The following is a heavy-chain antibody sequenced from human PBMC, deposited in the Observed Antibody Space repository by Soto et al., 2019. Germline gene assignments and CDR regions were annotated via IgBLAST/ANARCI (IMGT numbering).Heavy chain of an antibody. J-gene: IGHJ6*02. CDR2: ISGSGGST. CDR3: AKDVGLIHPPDCSGGSCYSGYYYYYYGMDV. CDR1: GFTFSSYA. Sequence: PRLSCAASGFTFSSYAMSWVRQAPGKGLEWVSAISGSGGSTYYADSVKGRFTISRDNSKNTLYLQMNSLRAEDTAVYYCAKDVGLIHPPDCSGGSCYSGYYYYYYGMDVWGQGTTVTVSS. D-gene: IGHD2-15*01. V-gene: IGHV3-23*01.